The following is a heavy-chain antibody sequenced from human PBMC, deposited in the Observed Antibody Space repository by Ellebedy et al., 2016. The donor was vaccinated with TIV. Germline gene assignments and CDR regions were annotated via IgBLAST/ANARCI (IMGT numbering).Heavy chain of an antibody. J-gene: IGHJ6*03. V-gene: IGHV1-69*13. CDR2: IIPILRTP. CDR3: ARSTGDCSAGTCYSDMDI. CDR1: GDTSSAYA. Sequence: AASVKVSCKASGDTSSAYAFGWVRQAPGQGLEWMGGIIPILRTPIYTQKFQGRVTITADESTGTAYMELNSLRADDTAVYYCARSTGDCSAGTCYSDMDIWGKGTTVTVSS. D-gene: IGHD2-15*01.